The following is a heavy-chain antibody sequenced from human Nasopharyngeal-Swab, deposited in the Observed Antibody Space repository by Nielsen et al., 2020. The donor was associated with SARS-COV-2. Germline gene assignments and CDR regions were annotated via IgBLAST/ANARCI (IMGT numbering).Heavy chain of an antibody. CDR3: ARDIQMGGMDV. CDR2: IWYDGSNK. V-gene: IGHV3-33*01. Sequence: GGSLRLSCATSGFTFTSYAMHWVRQAPGKELQWVAFIWYDGSNKYYADSVRGRFTISRDNSKNTLSLQMNSLRAEDTAVYYCARDIQMGGMDVWGQGTTVTVSS. J-gene: IGHJ6*02. D-gene: IGHD5-24*01. CDR1: GFTFTSYA.